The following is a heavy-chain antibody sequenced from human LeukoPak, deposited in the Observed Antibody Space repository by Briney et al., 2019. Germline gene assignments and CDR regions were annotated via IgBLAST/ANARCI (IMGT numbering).Heavy chain of an antibody. CDR3: ARVRTMVRGVMGNLDY. Sequence: ASVKVSCKASGYAFTGYYMHWVRQAPGQGLEWMGRINPNSGGTNYAQKFQGRVTMTRDTSISTAYIEPSRLRSDDTAVYYCARVRTMVRGVMGNLDYWGQGTLVTVSS. CDR1: GYAFTGYY. D-gene: IGHD3-10*01. CDR2: INPNSGGT. J-gene: IGHJ4*02. V-gene: IGHV1-2*06.